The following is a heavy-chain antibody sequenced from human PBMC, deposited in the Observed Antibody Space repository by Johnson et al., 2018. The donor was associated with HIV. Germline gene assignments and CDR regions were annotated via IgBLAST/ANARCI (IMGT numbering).Heavy chain of an antibody. Sequence: QVQLVESGGGVVQPGGSLRLSCAASGFTFSAYCMYWVRQAPGKGLDWVTLISSDGSNTYYADSVKGRFTISRDNSKNTLYLQMNSLRAEDTAVYYCAKVRGRGGSSPSGAFDIWGQGTMVTVSS. CDR3: AKVRGRGGSSPSGAFDI. CDR2: ISSDGSNT. V-gene: IGHV3-30*18. J-gene: IGHJ3*02. CDR1: GFTFSAYC. D-gene: IGHD3-10*01.